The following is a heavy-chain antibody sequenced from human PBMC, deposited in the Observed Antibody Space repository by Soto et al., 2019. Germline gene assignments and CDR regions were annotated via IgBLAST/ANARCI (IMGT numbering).Heavy chain of an antibody. CDR1: GYTFTSYG. J-gene: IGHJ4*02. Sequence: ASVKVSCKASGYTFTSYGISWVRQAPGQGLEWMGWISAYNGNTNYAQKLQGRVTMTTDTSTSTAYMELRSLRSDDTAVYYCAAPASFYGSGSYSSDFDYWGQGTLVTVSS. D-gene: IGHD3-10*01. CDR2: ISAYNGNT. V-gene: IGHV1-18*01. CDR3: AAPASFYGSGSYSSDFDY.